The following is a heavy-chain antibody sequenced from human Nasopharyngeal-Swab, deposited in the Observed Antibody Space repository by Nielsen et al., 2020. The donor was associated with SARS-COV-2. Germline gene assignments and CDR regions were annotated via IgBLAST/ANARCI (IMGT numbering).Heavy chain of an antibody. D-gene: IGHD4-17*01. V-gene: IGHV3-48*02. CDR1: GITFSASA. CDR2: ISIGGRAT. Sequence: GESLKISCAASGITFSASAMNWVRQAPGKGLQWIAHISIGGRATAYADSVKGRFTISRDDAKNSLFLQMNRLRDEDTALYYCTRGRDYALDYWGQGALVAVS. J-gene: IGHJ4*02. CDR3: TRGRDYALDY.